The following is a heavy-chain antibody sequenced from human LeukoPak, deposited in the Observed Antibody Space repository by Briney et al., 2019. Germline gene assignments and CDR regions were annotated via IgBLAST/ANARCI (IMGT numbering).Heavy chain of an antibody. V-gene: IGHV4-59*01. D-gene: IGHD3-10*01. J-gene: IGHJ4*02. CDR1: GGSISSYY. CDR3: ARGYYGSGRD. Sequence: SETLSLTCTVAGGSISSYYWSWLRQPPGKGLEWIGYIYYSRSTNYNPSLNSRVTISVDTSKNQFSLKLSSVTAADTAVYYCARGYYGSGRDWGQGTLVTVSS. CDR2: IYYSRST.